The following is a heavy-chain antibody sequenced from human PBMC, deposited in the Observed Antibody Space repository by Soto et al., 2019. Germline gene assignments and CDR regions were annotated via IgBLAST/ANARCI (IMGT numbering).Heavy chain of an antibody. J-gene: IGHJ4*02. V-gene: IGHV3-30*18. Sequence: VQLVESGGGVVQPGRSLRLSCAASGFTFSDYAMHWVRQAPGKGLEWVAVVSHDGRNTNYADSVKGRFTISRDSSKNTVSLEMASRRADDMAVYYCAKGGRQWLVTSDFNYWGQGALVTVSS. CDR1: GFTFSDYA. D-gene: IGHD6-19*01. CDR2: VSHDGRNT. CDR3: AKGGRQWLVTSDFNY.